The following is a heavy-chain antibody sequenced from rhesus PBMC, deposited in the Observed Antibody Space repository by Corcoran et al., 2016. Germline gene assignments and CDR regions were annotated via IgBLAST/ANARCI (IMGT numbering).Heavy chain of an antibody. Sequence: QVQLQESGPGLVKPSETLSLTCAVSGGSISSGYYYWSWIPPPPRKGLECMGYIPYSGGTSYNPSLKSRVTISRGTSQNQFSLKLSSVTAADTAVYYCARDFTMIVVIGEFWGQGALVTVSS. CDR1: GGSISSGYYY. CDR3: ARDFTMIVVIGEF. V-gene: IGHV4-122*02. CDR2: IPYSGGT. D-gene: IGHD3-28*01. J-gene: IGHJ1*01.